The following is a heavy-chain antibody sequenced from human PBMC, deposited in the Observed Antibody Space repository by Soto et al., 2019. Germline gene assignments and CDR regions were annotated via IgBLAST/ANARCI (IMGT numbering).Heavy chain of an antibody. CDR2: ISHLETT. CDR1: GVKRSCVGDC. Sequence: TLSLXXXVSGVKRSCVGDCWCWSRXSPGXCPAWLGYISHLETTYYNPSFKGRLSLSIDRTRNQFSLSLSFMTAADKAVYYGARGGGYASFDFWGQGIQVTVSS. V-gene: IGHV4-30-2*06. CDR3: ARGGGYASFDF. D-gene: IGHD2-15*01. J-gene: IGHJ4*02.